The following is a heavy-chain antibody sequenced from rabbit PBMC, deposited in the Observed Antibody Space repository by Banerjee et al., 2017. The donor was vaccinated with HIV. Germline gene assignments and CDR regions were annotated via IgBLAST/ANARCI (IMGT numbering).Heavy chain of an antibody. CDR3: ARGSDSSSYVYNL. CDR1: GFSFSSGYD. CDR2: IYAGNSDSI. J-gene: IGHJ6*01. V-gene: IGHV1S40*01. Sequence: QSLEESGGDLVKPGASLTLTCTASGFSFSSGYDMCWVRQAPGKGLEWIACIYAGNSDSIYYASWAKGRFTISKTSSTTVTLQMTSLTVADTATYFCARGSDSSSYVYNLWGPGTLVTVS. D-gene: IGHD8-1*01.